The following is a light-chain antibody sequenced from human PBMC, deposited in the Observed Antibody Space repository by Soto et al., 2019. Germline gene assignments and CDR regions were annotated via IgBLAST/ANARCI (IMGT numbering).Light chain of an antibody. CDR2: KVS. CDR1: QSLLYIDGNTF. J-gene: IGKJ1*01. CDR3: MQGTHSPWT. V-gene: IGKV2-30*01. Sequence: DVVMTQSPLSLPVTLGQPASVSCRSSQSLLYIDGNTFLSWCHQRPGQSPRRLIYKVSNRDSGVPDRFSGSGSGTDFTLRISRVEAEDVGVYYCMQGTHSPWTFGQGTKVEI.